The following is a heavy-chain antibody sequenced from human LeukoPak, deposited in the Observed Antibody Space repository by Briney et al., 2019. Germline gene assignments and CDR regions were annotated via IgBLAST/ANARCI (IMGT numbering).Heavy chain of an antibody. V-gene: IGHV3-53*01. CDR2: LYSGGGT. J-gene: IGHJ4*02. D-gene: IGHD6-19*01. CDR3: ARAGGLPIAVAPIDC. CDR1: GFTVSNNY. Sequence: GGSLRLSCAASGFTVSNNYMTWVRKAPGKGLEWVSTLYSGGGTFYADSVKGRFTISRDNSKNTLDLHMSSLRAEDTAVYYCARAGGLPIAVAPIDCWGQGTLVTVSS.